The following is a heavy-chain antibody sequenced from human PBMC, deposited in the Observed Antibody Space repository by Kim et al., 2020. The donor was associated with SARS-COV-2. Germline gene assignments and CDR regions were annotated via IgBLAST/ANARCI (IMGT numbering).Heavy chain of an antibody. CDR2: IKHDGSGQ. J-gene: IGHJ5*02. V-gene: IGHV3-7*01. CDR1: GFTFSNYW. CDR3: ARGAGSSVFDP. D-gene: IGHD1-26*01. Sequence: GGSLRLSCAASGFTFSNYWMTWVRQTPGKRLEWVASIKHDGSGQYYVDSLKGRFTISRDNAKNSLYLQMNSLRAEDTALYHCARGAGSSVFDPWGQGTLV.